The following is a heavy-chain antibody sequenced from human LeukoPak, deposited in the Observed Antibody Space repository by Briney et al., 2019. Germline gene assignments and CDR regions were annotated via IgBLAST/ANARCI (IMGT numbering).Heavy chain of an antibody. J-gene: IGHJ3*02. D-gene: IGHD3-22*01. CDR3: AKSNYYDSSGSPFAFDI. CDR2: TYYRSKWCD. Sequence: SQTLSLTCAISGDSVSSNSAAWNWIRQSPSRGLEWLGRTYYRSKWCDDYAVSVKSRITINPDTSKNQFSLQLNSVTPEDTAVYYCAKSNYYDSSGSPFAFDIWGQGTMVTVSS. CDR1: GDSVSSNSAA. V-gene: IGHV6-1*01.